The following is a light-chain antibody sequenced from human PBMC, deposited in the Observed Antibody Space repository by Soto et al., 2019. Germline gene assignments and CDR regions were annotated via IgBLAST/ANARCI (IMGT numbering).Light chain of an antibody. CDR2: DVS. CDR3: SSYTSRSTYV. CDR1: SSDVGAYNS. V-gene: IGLV2-14*03. Sequence: QSVLTQPASVSGSPGQSIAISCTGTSSDVGAYNSVSWYQQHPGRAPKLMIHDVSNRPSGVSNRFSGSKSGNTASLTISGLQAEDEADYYCSSYTSRSTYVFGTGTKVTVL. J-gene: IGLJ1*01.